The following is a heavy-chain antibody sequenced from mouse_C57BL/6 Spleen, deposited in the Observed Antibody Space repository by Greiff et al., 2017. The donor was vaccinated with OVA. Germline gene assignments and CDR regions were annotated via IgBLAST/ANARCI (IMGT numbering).Heavy chain of an antibody. CDR2: INPSTGGT. J-gene: IGHJ3*01. CDR1: GYSFTGYY. CDR3: ARSDFGAY. V-gene: IGHV1-42*01. Sequence: VQLKESGPELVKPGASVKISCKASGYSFTGYYMNWVKQSPEKSLEWIGEINPSTGGTTYNQKFKAKATLTVDKSSSTAYMQLKSLTSEDSAVYYCARSDFGAYWGQGTLVTVSA.